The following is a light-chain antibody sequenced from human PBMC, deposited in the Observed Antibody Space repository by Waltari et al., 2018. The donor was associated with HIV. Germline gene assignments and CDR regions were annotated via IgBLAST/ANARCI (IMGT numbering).Light chain of an antibody. V-gene: IGLV1-40*01. Sequence: QPGLTQPPSISAAPGETVSISCVGSSSSIRAGQVVHWYQHRPGEAPRLLLYSNNIRPAGIPDRFSNSRSGNSASLLITGLRLEDEADYFCQSYDNTWGVFGGGTKLTVL. J-gene: IGLJ2*01. CDR1: SSSIRAGQV. CDR2: SNN. CDR3: QSYDNTWGV.